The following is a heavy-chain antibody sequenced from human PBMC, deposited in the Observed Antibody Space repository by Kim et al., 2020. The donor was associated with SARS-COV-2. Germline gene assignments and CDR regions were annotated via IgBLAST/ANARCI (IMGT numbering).Heavy chain of an antibody. CDR1: GYSFTSYW. Sequence: GESLKISCKGSGYSFTSYWIGWVRQMPGKGLEWMGIIYPGDSDTRYSPSFQGQVTISADKSISTAYLQWSSLKASDTAMYYCARHFSLPSGGSSWYFDYWGQGTLVTVSS. V-gene: IGHV5-51*01. CDR2: IYPGDSDT. J-gene: IGHJ4*02. D-gene: IGHD6-13*01. CDR3: ARHFSLPSGGSSWYFDY.